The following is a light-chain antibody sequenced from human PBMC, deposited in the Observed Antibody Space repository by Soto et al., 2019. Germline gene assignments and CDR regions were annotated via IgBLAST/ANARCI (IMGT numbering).Light chain of an antibody. V-gene: IGKV3-20*01. CDR3: QQYGSSPYT. CDR2: GAS. J-gene: IGKJ2*01. CDR1: QSVSSSY. Sequence: EIVWTQSPVTLSLSPGERATLSCRASQSVSSSYLDCYQQKPGQAPRLPNYGASSRSTGIPERFSGSGSGTDFTLTISRLEPEDFALYYGQQYGSSPYTFGQGTKLEIK.